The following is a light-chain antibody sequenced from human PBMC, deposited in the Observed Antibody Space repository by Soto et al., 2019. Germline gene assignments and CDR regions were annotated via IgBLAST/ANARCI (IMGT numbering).Light chain of an antibody. J-gene: IGKJ1*01. CDR1: QSVSSN. Sequence: EIVMTQSPATVSVSPGERATLSCRASQSVSSNLAWYQQKPGQAPRLLIYGASTRATGIPARFSGSGSGTEFTLTISSLQSEDFAVYYCQQYSNRRTFGQGTKVDIK. CDR2: GAS. V-gene: IGKV3-15*01. CDR3: QQYSNRRT.